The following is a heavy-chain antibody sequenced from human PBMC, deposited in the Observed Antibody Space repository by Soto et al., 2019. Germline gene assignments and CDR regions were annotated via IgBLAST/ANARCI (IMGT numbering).Heavy chain of an antibody. J-gene: IGHJ4*02. V-gene: IGHV3-23*01. Sequence: EVQVLESGGGLIQPGGSLRLSCAFSGLTFSRYAASWVRQAPGKGLEWVSGIDTSGHSTYYADSVKGRFTISRDNSNNTLFLQMNNLRAEDTAVYYCAKAVGQYLYFFNNWGQGILVTVSS. CDR2: IDTSGHST. D-gene: IGHD3-9*01. CDR1: GLTFSRYA. CDR3: AKAVGQYLYFFNN.